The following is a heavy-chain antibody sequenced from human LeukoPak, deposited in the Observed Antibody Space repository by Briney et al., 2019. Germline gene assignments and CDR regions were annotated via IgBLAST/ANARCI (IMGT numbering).Heavy chain of an antibody. Sequence: ASVKVSCKASGYTFTGYYMHWVRQAPGQGLEWMGWINPNSGGTNYAQKFQGRVTMTRDTSISTAYMELSRLRSDDTAVYYCAKKQSPDYYYYGMDVWGQGTTVTVSS. J-gene: IGHJ6*02. CDR3: AKKQSPDYYYYGMDV. CDR2: INPNSGGT. CDR1: GYTFTGYY. V-gene: IGHV1-2*02.